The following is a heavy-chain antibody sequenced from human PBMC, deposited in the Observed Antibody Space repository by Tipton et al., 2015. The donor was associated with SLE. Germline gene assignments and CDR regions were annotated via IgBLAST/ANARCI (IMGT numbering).Heavy chain of an antibody. Sequence: SLRLSCAASGFTFRNYEMTWVRRAPGKGLEWLSYINSGGSKIYYADSVKGRFIISRDNAENSLNLQMNSLRAEDTAVYYCARDRRIGMATDAFDIWGQGTMVTVSS. V-gene: IGHV3-48*03. CDR3: ARDRRIGMATDAFDI. J-gene: IGHJ3*02. CDR1: GFTFRNYE. CDR2: INSGGSKI. D-gene: IGHD5-24*01.